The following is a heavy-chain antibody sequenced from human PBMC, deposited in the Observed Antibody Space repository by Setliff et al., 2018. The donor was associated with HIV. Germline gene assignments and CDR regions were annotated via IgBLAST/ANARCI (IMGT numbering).Heavy chain of an antibody. CDR2: IYSGGNK. CDR3: ARDWGKTGYFYYGLDV. J-gene: IGHJ6*02. Sequence: GGSLRLSCATSGFTFTTHGMHWVRQAPGKGLEWVSVIYSGGNKFYADSVKGRFTISRDNSKNTVYLQLNSLRAEDTAVYYCARDWGKTGYFYYGLDVWGQGTTVTVSS. V-gene: IGHV3-NL1*01. D-gene: IGHD1-1*01. CDR1: GFTFTTHG.